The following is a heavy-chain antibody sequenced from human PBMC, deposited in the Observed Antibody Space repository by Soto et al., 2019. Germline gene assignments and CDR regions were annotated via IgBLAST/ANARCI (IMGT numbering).Heavy chain of an antibody. D-gene: IGHD3-9*01. CDR3: ARDSGVYYDILTGYYAGPTFDY. V-gene: IGHV3-33*01. CDR2: IWYDVSKK. CDR1: GFTFSSYD. J-gene: IGHJ4*02. Sequence: GGSLRLSCAASGFTFSSYDMHWVRQAPGKGLEWVAVIWYDVSKKYYADSVKGRFAISRDNSKNTLYLQMNSLRVEDTAVYYCARDSGVYYDILTGYYAGPTFDYWGQGTLVTVSS.